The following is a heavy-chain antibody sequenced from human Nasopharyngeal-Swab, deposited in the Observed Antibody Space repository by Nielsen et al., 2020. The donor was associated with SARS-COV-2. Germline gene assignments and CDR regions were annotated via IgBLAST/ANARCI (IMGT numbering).Heavy chain of an antibody. J-gene: IGHJ6*02. CDR3: AKGTYSGSPGGMDV. CDR2: IYSGGNSP. Sequence: GESLKISCAASGFTFSNYAMSWVRQAPGKGLEWVSGIYSGGNSPYYADSVKGRFAISRDNSKNTVYLQMNSLRAEDTAVYYCAKGTYSGSPGGMDVWGQGTTVTVSS. CDR1: GFTFSNYA. V-gene: IGHV3-23*03. D-gene: IGHD6-6*01.